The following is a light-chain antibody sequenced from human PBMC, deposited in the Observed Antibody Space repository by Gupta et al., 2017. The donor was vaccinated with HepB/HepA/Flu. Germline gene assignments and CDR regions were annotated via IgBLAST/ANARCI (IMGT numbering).Light chain of an antibody. J-gene: IGLJ1*01. CDR2: EVN. CDR3: CSYASISTSIYV. V-gene: IGLV2-23*02. Sequence: SALTQPASVSGSPGQSITISCTGANGDVGSYNLVSWYQQHPAKAPKLLIYEVNKRPSGVSDRFSGSKSGNTASLTISGLQAEDEADYYCCSYASISTSIYVFGTGTKVTVL. CDR1: NGDVGSYNL.